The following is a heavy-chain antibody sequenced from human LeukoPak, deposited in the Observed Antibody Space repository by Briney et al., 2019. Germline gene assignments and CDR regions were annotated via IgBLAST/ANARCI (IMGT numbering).Heavy chain of an antibody. V-gene: IGHV4-34*01. CDR2: INHSGST. CDR1: GGSFSGSY. D-gene: IGHD6-19*01. CDR3: ARRKAVAGYTFDY. J-gene: IGHJ4*02. Sequence: PSETLSLTCAVYGGSFSGSYWSWIRQPPGKGLEWIGEINHSGSTNYSPSLKSRVTISVDTSKNHFSLKLSSVTAADTAVYYCARRKAVAGYTFDYWGQGTLVTVS.